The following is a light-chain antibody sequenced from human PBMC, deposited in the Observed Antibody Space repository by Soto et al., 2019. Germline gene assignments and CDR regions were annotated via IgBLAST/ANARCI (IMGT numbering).Light chain of an antibody. Sequence: DMQMTQSPSSLSASVGDRVTITCRASQSIRNYLNWYQQKPGKAPNLLIYAASTLQSGVPSRFSGSGSGTDFTLTISSLQPEDFATYHCQQSYSFPQTFGQGTKVEI. J-gene: IGKJ1*01. CDR3: QQSYSFPQT. CDR2: AAS. CDR1: QSIRNY. V-gene: IGKV1-39*01.